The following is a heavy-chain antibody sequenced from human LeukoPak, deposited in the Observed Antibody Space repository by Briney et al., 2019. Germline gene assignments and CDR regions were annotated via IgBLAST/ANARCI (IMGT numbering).Heavy chain of an antibody. CDR3: ARDSSSWWFDY. CDR2: IYTSGST. V-gene: IGHV4-61*02. Sequence: SETLSLTCAVSGGSISSGGYSWSWIRQPAGKGLEWIGRIYTSGSTNYNPSLKSRVTMSVDTSKNQFSLKLSSVTAADTAVYYCARDSSSWWFDYWGQGTLVTVSS. J-gene: IGHJ4*02. D-gene: IGHD6-13*01. CDR1: GGSISSGGYS.